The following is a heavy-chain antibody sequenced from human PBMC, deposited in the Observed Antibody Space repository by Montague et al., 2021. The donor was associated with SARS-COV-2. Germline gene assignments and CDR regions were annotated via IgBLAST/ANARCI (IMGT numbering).Heavy chain of an antibody. Sequence: SLRLSCAASGFTFSSYAMSWVRQAPGKGLEWVSAIRGSGGSTYYADSVKGRFTISRDNSKNTLYLQMNSLRAEDTAVYYCAKDICGSGSYYGYFDYWGQGTLVTVSS. CDR2: IRGSGGST. CDR1: GFTFSSYA. V-gene: IGHV3-23*01. D-gene: IGHD3-10*01. CDR3: AKDICGSGSYYGYFDY. J-gene: IGHJ4*02.